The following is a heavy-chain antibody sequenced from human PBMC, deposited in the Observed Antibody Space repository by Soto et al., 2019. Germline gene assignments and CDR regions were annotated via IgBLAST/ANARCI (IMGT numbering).Heavy chain of an antibody. D-gene: IGHD3-9*01. CDR2: IRSKAYGGTT. CDR3: TRSTQPRYFDWYSTPFDY. V-gene: IGHV3-49*03. CDR1: GFTFGDYA. Sequence: GGSLRLSCTASGFTFGDYAMSWFRQAPGKGLEWVGFIRSKAYGGTTEYAASVEGRFTISRDDSKSIAYLQMNSLKTEDTAVYYCTRSTQPRYFDWYSTPFDYWGQGTLVTAPQ. J-gene: IGHJ4*02.